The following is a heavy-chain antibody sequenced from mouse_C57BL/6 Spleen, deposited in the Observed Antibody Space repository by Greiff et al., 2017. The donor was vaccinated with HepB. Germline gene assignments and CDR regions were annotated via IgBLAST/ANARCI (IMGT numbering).Heavy chain of an antibody. J-gene: IGHJ1*03. V-gene: IGHV5-9-1*02. D-gene: IGHD4-1*01. CDR2: ISSGGDYI. Sequence: EVHLVESGEGLVKPGGSLKPSCAASGFTFSSYAMSWVRQTPEKRLEWVAYISSGGDYIYYADTVKGRFTISRDNARNTLYLQMSSLKSEDTAMYYCTRDKDWDYWYFDVWGTGTTVTVSS. CDR1: GFTFSSYA. CDR3: TRDKDWDYWYFDV.